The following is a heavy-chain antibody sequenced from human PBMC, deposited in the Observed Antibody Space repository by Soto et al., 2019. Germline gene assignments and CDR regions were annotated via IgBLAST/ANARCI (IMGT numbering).Heavy chain of an antibody. Sequence: PSETMSLRCTVSGESISSGDYYWSWIRQPPGKGLEWIGYIYYSGSTYYNPSLKSRVTISVDTSKNQFSLKLSSVTAADTAVYYCARDLWFGENMSGYYYYYYGMDVWGQGTTVTVSS. CDR1: GESISSGDYY. CDR3: ARDLWFGENMSGYYYYYYGMDV. CDR2: IYYSGST. V-gene: IGHV4-30-4*01. J-gene: IGHJ6*02. D-gene: IGHD3-10*01.